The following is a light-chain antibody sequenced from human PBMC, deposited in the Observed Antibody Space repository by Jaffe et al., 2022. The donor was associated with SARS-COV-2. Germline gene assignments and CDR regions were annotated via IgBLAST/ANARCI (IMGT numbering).Light chain of an antibody. V-gene: IGKV1-5*03. CDR2: KAS. CDR3: QHSNSYPIT. J-gene: IGKJ2*01. Sequence: DIQMTQSPSTLSPSVGDRVTITCRASQSISHWLAWYQQKPGKAPKLLIYKASSLESGVPSRFSGSGSGTEFTLTISSLQPDDFATYYCQHSNSYPITFGQGTKLEIK. CDR1: QSISHW.